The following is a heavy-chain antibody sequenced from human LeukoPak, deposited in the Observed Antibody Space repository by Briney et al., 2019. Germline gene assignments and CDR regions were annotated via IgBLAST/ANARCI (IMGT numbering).Heavy chain of an antibody. CDR3: ARQCCRGASPGFDP. D-gene: IGHD3-10*01. V-gene: IGHV5-51*01. Sequence: GESLKISCKGSGYTFTDYWIAWVRQMPGKGLEWMGIIYPSDSDTRYSPSFQGQVTFSADKSINTAYLQWSSLRASDTAIYHCARQCCRGASPGFDPWGQGTLVTVSS. J-gene: IGHJ5*02. CDR2: IYPSDSDT. CDR1: GYTFTDYW.